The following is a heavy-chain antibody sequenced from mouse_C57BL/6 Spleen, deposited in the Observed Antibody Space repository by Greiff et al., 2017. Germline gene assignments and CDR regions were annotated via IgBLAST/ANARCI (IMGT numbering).Heavy chain of an antibody. CDR2: INPNNGGT. D-gene: IGHD1-1*01. CDR1: GYTFPDYN. CDR3: ARWGYYGSSYVGFAY. V-gene: IGHV1-18*01. J-gene: IGHJ3*01. Sequence: EVQLQQSGPELVKPGASVKIPCKASGYTFPDYNMDWVKQSHGKSLEWIGDINPNNGGTISNQKFKGKATLTVDKSSSTAYMELRSLTSEDTAVYYCARWGYYGSSYVGFAYWGQGTLVTVSA.